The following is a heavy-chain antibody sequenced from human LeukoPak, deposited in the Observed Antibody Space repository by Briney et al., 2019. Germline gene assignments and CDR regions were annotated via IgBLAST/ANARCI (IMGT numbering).Heavy chain of an antibody. J-gene: IGHJ4*02. CDR3: ARDYCGGDCFPDY. D-gene: IGHD2-21*02. Sequence: ASVKVSCKASGYTFSRYGMHWVRQAPGQRLEWMGRINPNSGDTNYAQKFQGRVTMTRDTSISTAYMELSRLRSDDTAVYYCARDYCGGDCFPDYWGQGTLVTVSS. CDR1: GYTFSRYG. V-gene: IGHV1-2*06. CDR2: INPNSGDT.